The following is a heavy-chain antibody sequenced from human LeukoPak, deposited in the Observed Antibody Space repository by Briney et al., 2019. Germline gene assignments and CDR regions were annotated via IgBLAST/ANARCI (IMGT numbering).Heavy chain of an antibody. CDR2: ISSSSSYI. D-gene: IGHD1-26*01. Sequence: GGSLRLSCAASGFTFSSYNMNWVRQAPGKGLEWVSFISSSSSYIYYVESVKGRFTIPRDNAKNSLYLQMNSLRAEDTAVYYCARDLGAAWGQGTLVTVSS. CDR1: GFTFSSYN. CDR3: ARDLGAA. J-gene: IGHJ5*02. V-gene: IGHV3-21*01.